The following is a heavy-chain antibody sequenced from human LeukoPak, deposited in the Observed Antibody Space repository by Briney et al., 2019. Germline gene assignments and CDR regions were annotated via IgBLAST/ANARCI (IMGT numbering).Heavy chain of an antibody. D-gene: IGHD4-11*01. V-gene: IGHV1-69*02. Sequence: GSSVKVSCKASGGTFSSYTISWVRQAPGQGLEWMGRIIPILGIANYAQKFQGRVTLTADKSTSTAYMELSSLRSEDTAVYYCASVPTALPLPDYYGMDVWGQGTTVTVSS. CDR2: IIPILGIA. J-gene: IGHJ6*02. CDR3: ASVPTALPLPDYYGMDV. CDR1: GGTFSSYT.